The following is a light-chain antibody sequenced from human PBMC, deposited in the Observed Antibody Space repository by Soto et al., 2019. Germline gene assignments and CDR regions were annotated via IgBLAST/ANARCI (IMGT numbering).Light chain of an antibody. CDR2: DDN. J-gene: IGLJ1*01. Sequence: QSVLAQPPSASGTPGQGVPISCSGITSNIGSNTVNWYQQLPGTTPNLLIYDDNQRPSGVPDRFSGSKSGNTASLTVSGLQAVDVADSYCTSYEGSSNFVFGTGTKVTV. V-gene: IGLV1-44*01. CDR1: TSNIGSNT. CDR3: TSYEGSSNFV.